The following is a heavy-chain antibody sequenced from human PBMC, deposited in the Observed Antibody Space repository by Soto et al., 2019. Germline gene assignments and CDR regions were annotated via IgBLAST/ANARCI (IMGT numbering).Heavy chain of an antibody. CDR1: GGSISSGGYY. CDR2: IHYSGST. D-gene: IGHD1-7*01. J-gene: IGHJ5*02. Sequence: QVQLQESGPGLVKPSQTLSLTCTVSGGSISSGGYYWSWIRQHPGKGLEWIGYIHYSGSTYYNPSLKSRVTISVDTSKNQFSLKLSSVTAADTAVYYCARDVRTTPTSWFDPWGQGTLVTVSS. V-gene: IGHV4-31*03. CDR3: ARDVRTTPTSWFDP.